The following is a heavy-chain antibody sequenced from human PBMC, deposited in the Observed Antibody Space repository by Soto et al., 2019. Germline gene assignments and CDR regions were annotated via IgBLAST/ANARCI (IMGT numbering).Heavy chain of an antibody. CDR2: ISAYNGNT. J-gene: IGHJ4*02. CDR3: ARHNYDFWSGYFVPRLPYYFDY. CDR1: GYTFTSYG. V-gene: IGHV1-18*01. Sequence: ASVKVSCKASGYTFTSYGISWVRQAPGQGLEWMGWISAYNGNTNYAQKLQGRVTMTTDTSTSTAYLELRSLGSDDTAVYYCARHNYDFWSGYFVPRLPYYFDYWGQGTLVTVSS. D-gene: IGHD3-3*01.